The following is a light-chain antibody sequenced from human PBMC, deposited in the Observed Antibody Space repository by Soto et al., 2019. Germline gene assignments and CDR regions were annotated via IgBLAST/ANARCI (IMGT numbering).Light chain of an antibody. CDR3: AEWDDSMSGPV. V-gene: IGLV1-47*02. J-gene: IGLJ3*02. Sequence: QSVLTQPPSASGTPGQKVNISCSGSRPNIGSNYVFVYWYQQVPGTAPKLLIYDNNQRPSGVPDRFSGSKSGTSASLAISGVRSEDEADYYYAEWDDSMSGPVFGGGTKLTVL. CDR2: DNN. CDR1: RPNIGSNY.